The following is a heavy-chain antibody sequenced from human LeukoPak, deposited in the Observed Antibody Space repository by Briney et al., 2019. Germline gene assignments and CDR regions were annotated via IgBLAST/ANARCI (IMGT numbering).Heavy chain of an antibody. CDR3: ARDLTGPFDP. D-gene: IGHD2-8*02. CDR1: GGSISSYY. J-gene: IGHJ5*02. CDR2: IYYSGST. V-gene: IGHV4-59*12. Sequence: PSETLSLTCTVSGGSISSYYWNWIRQPPGKGLEWIGYIYYSGSTNYNPSLKSRVTISVDTSKNQFSLKLSSVTAADTAVYYCARDLTGPFDPWGQGTLVTVSS.